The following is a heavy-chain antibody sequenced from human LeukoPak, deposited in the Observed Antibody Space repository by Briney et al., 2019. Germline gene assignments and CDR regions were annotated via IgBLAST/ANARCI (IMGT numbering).Heavy chain of an antibody. CDR1: GGSIGSSSYY. CDR3: AREQVSSFDY. J-gene: IGHJ4*02. CDR2: IYYSGST. V-gene: IGHV4-39*07. Sequence: SETLSLTCTVSGGSIGSSSYYWGWIRQPPGKGLEWIGSIYYSGSTYYNPSLKSRVTISVDTSKNQFSLKLSSVTAADTAVYYCAREQVSSFDYWGQGTLVTVSS.